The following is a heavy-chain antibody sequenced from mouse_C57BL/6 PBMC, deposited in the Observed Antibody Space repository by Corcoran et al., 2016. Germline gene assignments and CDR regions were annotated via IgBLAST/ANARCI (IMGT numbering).Heavy chain of an antibody. J-gene: IGHJ1*03. CDR3: ARLERAHWYFDG. CDR1: GYAFSSYW. CDR2: IYPGDGDT. D-gene: IGHD3-1*01. Sequence: QVQLQQSGAELVKPGASVKISCKASGYAFSSYWMNWVKQRPGKGLEWIGQIYPGDGDTNYNGKFKGKATLTADKSSSTAYMQLSSLTSEDSAVYFCARLERAHWYFDGWGTGTTVTVSS. V-gene: IGHV1-80*01.